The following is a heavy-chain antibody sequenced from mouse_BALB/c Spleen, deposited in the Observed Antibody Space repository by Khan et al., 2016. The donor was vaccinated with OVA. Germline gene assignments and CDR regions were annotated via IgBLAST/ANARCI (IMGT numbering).Heavy chain of an antibody. D-gene: IGHD2-3*01. CDR3: AKIYDGYHQAWCAY. CDR1: GFTFSDYY. CDR2: ISDGGSYT. Sequence: DVQLVESGGGLVKPGGSLKLSCAASGFTFSDYYMYWVRQTPEKRLEWVATISDGGSYTYYPDSVKGRFTISRDNAKNNLYLQMSSLKSEDTAMYCCAKIYDGYHQAWCAYWGQGTLVTVSA. J-gene: IGHJ3*01. V-gene: IGHV5-4*02.